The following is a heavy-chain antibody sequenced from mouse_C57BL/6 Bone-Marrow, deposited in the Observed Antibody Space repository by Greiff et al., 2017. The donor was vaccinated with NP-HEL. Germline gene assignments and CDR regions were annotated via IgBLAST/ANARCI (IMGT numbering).Heavy chain of an antibody. Sequence: VQLQESGAELVKPGASVKISCKASGYEFSNYWMNWVKQRPGKGLEWIGQIYPGGGDTNYNGKFKGKATLTADKSSSTAYMQLSRLTSDDSRVYFCEKGAYWGQGTLVTVSA. CDR2: IYPGGGDT. CDR1: GYEFSNYW. CDR3: EKGAY. J-gene: IGHJ3*01. V-gene: IGHV1-80*01.